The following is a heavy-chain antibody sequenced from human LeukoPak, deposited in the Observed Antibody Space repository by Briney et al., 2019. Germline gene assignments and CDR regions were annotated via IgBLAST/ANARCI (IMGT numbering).Heavy chain of an antibody. Sequence: GSLRLSCAASGFTFSSYSTNWVRQAPGKGLEWVSAISGSGGSTYYADSVKGRFTISRDNSKNTLYLQMNSLRAEDTAVYYCAKSIGGSYYSYYGMDVWGQGTTVTVSS. CDR3: AKSIGGSYYSYYGMDV. CDR1: GFTFSSYS. V-gene: IGHV3-23*01. J-gene: IGHJ6*02. CDR2: ISGSGGST. D-gene: IGHD1-26*01.